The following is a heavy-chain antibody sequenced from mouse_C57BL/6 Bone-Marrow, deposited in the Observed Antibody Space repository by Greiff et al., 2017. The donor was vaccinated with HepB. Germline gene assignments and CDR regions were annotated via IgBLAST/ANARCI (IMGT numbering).Heavy chain of an antibody. J-gene: IGHJ3*01. CDR1: GYTFTSYW. CDR3: ASDYYGSSYEAY. V-gene: IGHV1-64*01. Sequence: VQLQQPGAELVKPGASVKLSCKASGYTFTSYWMHWVKQRPGQGLEWIGMIHPNSGSTNYNEKFKSKATLTVDKSSSTAYMQLSSLTSEDSAVYYCASDYYGSSYEAYWGQGTLVTVSA. CDR2: IHPNSGST. D-gene: IGHD1-1*01.